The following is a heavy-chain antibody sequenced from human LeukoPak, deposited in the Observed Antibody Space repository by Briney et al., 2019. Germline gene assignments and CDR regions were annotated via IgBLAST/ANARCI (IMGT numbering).Heavy chain of an antibody. D-gene: IGHD3-10*01. CDR3: ANDHFGSGSWDY. CDR1: GFLFDSYA. J-gene: IGHJ4*02. Sequence: GGSLRLSCEASGFLFDSYAMNWVRQAPGEGLEWVSFISFSGHTIYTAASVRGRFTISRDNSKNTLYLQLNNVRPEDTAVYYCANDHFGSGSWDYWGQGTLVIVSS. CDR2: ISFSGHTI. V-gene: IGHV3-NL1*01.